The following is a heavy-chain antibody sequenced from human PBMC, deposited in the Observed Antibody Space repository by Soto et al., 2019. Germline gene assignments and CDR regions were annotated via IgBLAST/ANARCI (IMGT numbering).Heavy chain of an antibody. CDR1: GYSLTSYG. J-gene: IGHJ4*02. CDR3: TRGTLGVFEC. Sequence: QIQLVQSGGEVKRPGASVMVSCKASGYSLTSYGISWVRLVPGQGLEWMAWITTSNGNRNFARKFQDRVSLTADISTSTVYMELRSLTSDDTAVYYCTRGTLGVFECWGQGTLVTVSS. D-gene: IGHD3-16*01. V-gene: IGHV1-18*04. CDR2: ITTSNGNR.